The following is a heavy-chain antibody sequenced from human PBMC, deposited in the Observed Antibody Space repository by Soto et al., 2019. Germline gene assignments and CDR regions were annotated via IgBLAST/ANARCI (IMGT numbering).Heavy chain of an antibody. CDR2: INPNSGGT. V-gene: IGHV1-2*04. CDR3: ASPRVVAPTRYYYHMGV. D-gene: IGHD2-15*01. J-gene: IGHJ6*02. Sequence: ASVKVSCKASGYTFTGYYMHWVRQAPGQGLEGMGWINPNSGGTNYAQKFQGWVTMTRDTSISTAYMELSRLRSDDTAVYYCASPRVVAPTRYYYHMGVWRQEAT. CDR1: GYTFTGYY.